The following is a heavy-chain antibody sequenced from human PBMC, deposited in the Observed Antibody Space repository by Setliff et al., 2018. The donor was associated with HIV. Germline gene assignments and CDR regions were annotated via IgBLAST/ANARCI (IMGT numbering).Heavy chain of an antibody. D-gene: IGHD6-19*01. J-gene: IGHJ6*02. CDR3: ARGPYSSGFKTWRDYYYYYGMDV. Sequence: TSETLSLTCTVSGGSISNYYWSWIRQPAGKGLEWIGRIYSSGRTNYNPSLKSRVTISLDTSKNQFSLKLTSVTAADTAVYYCARGPYSSGFKTWRDYYYYYGMDVWGQGTTVTVSS. V-gene: IGHV4-4*07. CDR1: GGSISNYY. CDR2: IYSSGRT.